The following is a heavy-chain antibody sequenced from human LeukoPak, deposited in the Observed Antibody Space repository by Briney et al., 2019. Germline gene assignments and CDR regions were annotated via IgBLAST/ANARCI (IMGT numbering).Heavy chain of an antibody. Sequence: GSLRLSCEASGFIFSNFGMHWVRQAPGKGLEWVAFIRKDGSEKIYADSVKGRFTVSRDNSKNTLYLQMNSLRAEDTAVYYCAKGATYYDFWSGYWGWFDPWGQGTLVTVSS. J-gene: IGHJ5*02. V-gene: IGHV3-30*02. CDR2: IRKDGSEK. CDR1: GFIFSNFG. CDR3: AKGATYYDFWSGYWGWFDP. D-gene: IGHD3-3*01.